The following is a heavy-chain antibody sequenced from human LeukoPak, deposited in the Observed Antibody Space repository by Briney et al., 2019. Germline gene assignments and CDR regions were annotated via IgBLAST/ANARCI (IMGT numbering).Heavy chain of an antibody. V-gene: IGHV3-30*18. CDR3: AKQLSPGGIAVAGQGGY. CDR2: ISYDGSNK. Sequence: GRSLRLSCAASGFTFSSYGMHWVRQAPGKGLEWVAVISYDGSNKYYADSVKGRFTISRDNSKNTLYLQMNSLRAEDTAVYYCAKQLSPGGIAVAGQGGYWGQGTLVTVSS. CDR1: GFTFSSYG. J-gene: IGHJ4*02. D-gene: IGHD6-19*01.